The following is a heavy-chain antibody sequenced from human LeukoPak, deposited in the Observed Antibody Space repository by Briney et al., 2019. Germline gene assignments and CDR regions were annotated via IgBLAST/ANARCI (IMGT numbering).Heavy chain of an antibody. D-gene: IGHD2-2*01. CDR1: GGSISSSDW. CDR2: IWRSDHT. Sequence: SGTLSLTCAVSGGSISSSDWWSWVRQPPGRGLEWIGYIWRSDHTNYNPSLKSRVAMSLDKSKNQFSLKLSSVTAADTAVYYCARDPHCSSTNCPFDFWGQGTLVIVSS. V-gene: IGHV4-4*02. J-gene: IGHJ4*02. CDR3: ARDPHCSSTNCPFDF.